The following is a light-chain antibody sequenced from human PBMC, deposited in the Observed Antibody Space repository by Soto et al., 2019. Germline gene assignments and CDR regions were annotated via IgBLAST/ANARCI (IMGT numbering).Light chain of an antibody. CDR2: DAY. J-gene: IGLJ1*01. CDR1: ISDIGGYNY. V-gene: IGLV2-14*03. Sequence: QSVLTQPASFSGSPGQSITISCIGTISDIGGYNYVSWHQQHPGKAPKLMIYDAYERPLGVSNRFSGSKSGNTASLTISGLQNEDEADYYCSSYTDDRPYVFRSGTKVTVL. CDR3: SSYTDDRPYV.